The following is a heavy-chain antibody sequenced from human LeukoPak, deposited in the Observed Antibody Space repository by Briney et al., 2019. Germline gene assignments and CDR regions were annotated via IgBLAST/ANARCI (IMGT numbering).Heavy chain of an antibody. CDR1: GYTFTGYG. CDR3: AKDPNPFYDFWSGYK. V-gene: IGHV1-18*01. Sequence: ASVKVSCKASGYTFTGYGISWVRQAPGQGLEWMGWVSAYNGNTNYAQKLQGRVTMTTDTSTSTAYMELRSLRSDDTAVYYCAKDPNPFYDFWSGYKWGQGTLVTVSS. D-gene: IGHD3-3*01. CDR2: VSAYNGNT. J-gene: IGHJ4*02.